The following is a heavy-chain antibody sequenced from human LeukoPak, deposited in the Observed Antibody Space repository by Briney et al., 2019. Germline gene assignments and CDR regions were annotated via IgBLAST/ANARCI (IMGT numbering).Heavy chain of an antibody. D-gene: IGHD3-10*01. CDR1: GYTFTSYG. V-gene: IGHV1-18*01. Sequence: GASVKVSCKASGYTFTSYGISWVRQAPGQGLEWMGWISAYNGNTNYAQKLQGRVTMTTDTSTSTAYMELRSLRSDDTAVYYCARLGPTSMGIITMVRGVPFAATDNYYYMDVWGKGTTVTVSS. CDR2: ISAYNGNT. CDR3: ARLGPTSMGIITMVRGVPFAATDNYYYMDV. J-gene: IGHJ6*03.